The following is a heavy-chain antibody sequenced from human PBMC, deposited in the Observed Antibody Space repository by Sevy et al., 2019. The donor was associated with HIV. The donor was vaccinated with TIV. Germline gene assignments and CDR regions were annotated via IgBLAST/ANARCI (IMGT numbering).Heavy chain of an antibody. Sequence: SETLSLTCTVSGGSISSSSYYWGWIRQPPGKGLEWIGSIYYSGSTYYNPSLKSRVTISVDTSKNQFSLKLSPVTAADTAVYYCARRHYYGSGSYYNWFDPWGQGTLVTVSS. D-gene: IGHD3-10*01. J-gene: IGHJ5*02. V-gene: IGHV4-39*01. CDR1: GGSISSSSYY. CDR2: IYYSGST. CDR3: ARRHYYGSGSYYNWFDP.